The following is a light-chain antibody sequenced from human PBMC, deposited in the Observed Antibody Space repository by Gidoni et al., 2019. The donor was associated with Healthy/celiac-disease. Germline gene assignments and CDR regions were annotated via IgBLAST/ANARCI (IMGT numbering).Light chain of an antibody. CDR3: SSYTSSSTYYV. V-gene: IGLV2-14*01. CDR1: SSDVGGYNY. J-gene: IGLJ1*01. Sequence: QSALTQPASVSGSPGQSITISCPGTSSDVGGYNYVSWYQQHPGKAPKLMIYDVSNRPSGVSNRFSGSKSGNTASLTISGLQDEDEADYYCSSYTSSSTYYVFGTGTKVTVL. CDR2: DVS.